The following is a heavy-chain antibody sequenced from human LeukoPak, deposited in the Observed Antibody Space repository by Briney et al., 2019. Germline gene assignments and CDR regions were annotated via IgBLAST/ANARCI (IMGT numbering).Heavy chain of an antibody. CDR1: GYTFTDNG. D-gene: IGHD3-16*02. J-gene: IGHJ4*02. Sequence: DSVKVSCKASGYTFTDNGISWVRQAPGEGLEWMGWISANSGKTNYAQRFQGRVTMTRETSSSTVYMELRSLRSDDTAVYFCARDKNYRFDYWGQGTLVSVTS. CDR2: ISANSGKT. CDR3: ARDKNYRFDY. V-gene: IGHV1-18*01.